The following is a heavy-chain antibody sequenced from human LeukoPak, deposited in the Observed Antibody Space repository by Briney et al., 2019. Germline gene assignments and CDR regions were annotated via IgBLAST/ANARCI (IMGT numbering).Heavy chain of an antibody. Sequence: GGSLRLSCAASGFSFTNYAMHWVRQAPGKGLEWVAFIRYDASYQNYPDSVKGRFTISRDISKNTLYLQMNSLRAEDTAVYYCARAIHYYGSGSYSGPLLYFDYWGQGTLVTVSS. J-gene: IGHJ4*02. V-gene: IGHV3-30*02. CDR2: IRYDASYQ. CDR1: GFSFTNYA. D-gene: IGHD3-10*01. CDR3: ARAIHYYGSGSYSGPLLYFDY.